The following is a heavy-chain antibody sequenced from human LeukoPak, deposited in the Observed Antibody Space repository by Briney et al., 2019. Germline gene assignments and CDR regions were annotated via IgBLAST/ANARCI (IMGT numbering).Heavy chain of an antibody. J-gene: IGHJ5*02. V-gene: IGHV3-23*01. CDR2: ISSSGGST. CDR1: GFTFSSYA. CDR3: ARDRSGDGDFWSGFYINWFDP. Sequence: TGGSLRLSCAASGFTFSSYAMSWVRQAPGKGLEWVSIISSSGGSTYYADSVKGRFTISRDNSKSTLYLQMNSLRAEDTAVYYCARDRSGDGDFWSGFYINWFDPWGQGTLVTVSS. D-gene: IGHD3-3*01.